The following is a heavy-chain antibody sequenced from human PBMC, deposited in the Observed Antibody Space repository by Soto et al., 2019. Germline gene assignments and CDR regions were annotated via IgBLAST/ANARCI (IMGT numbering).Heavy chain of an antibody. CDR1: GDTFSFYT. J-gene: IGHJ4*02. D-gene: IGHD3-10*01. Sequence: QVQLVQSGAEVRKPGSSVKVSCKASGDTFSFYTINWVRQAPGLGLEWMGRVNPIVSMSNYAQKFQGRVTITEDKSTNTAYMQLSSLSSEDTAIYYWSALYGSGYRAFDYWGQGALVTVSS. CDR3: SALYGSGYRAFDY. CDR2: VNPIVSMS. V-gene: IGHV1-69*02.